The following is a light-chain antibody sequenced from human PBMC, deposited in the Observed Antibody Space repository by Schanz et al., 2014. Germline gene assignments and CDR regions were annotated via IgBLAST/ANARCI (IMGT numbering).Light chain of an antibody. CDR3: SSYTSSSTRV. CDR2: DVT. V-gene: IGLV2-18*02. Sequence: QSALTQPPSVSGSPGQSVTISCTGTSSDVGGYNRVSWYQQPSGTAPKLMIYDVTNRPSGVPDRFSGSKSGSTASLTISGLRAEDEADYYCSSYTSSSTRVFGGGTKLTVL. J-gene: IGLJ3*02. CDR1: SSDVGGYNR.